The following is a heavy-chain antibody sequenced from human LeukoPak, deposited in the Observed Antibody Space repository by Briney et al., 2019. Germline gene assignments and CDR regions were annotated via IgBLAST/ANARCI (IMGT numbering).Heavy chain of an antibody. CDR2: IYYSGST. CDR3: ARGEQLETFYYYYYYMDV. Sequence: SETLSLTCTVSGGPISSYYWSWIRQPPGKGLEWIGYIYYSGSTNYNPSLKSRVTISVDTSKNQFSLKLSSVTAADTAVYYCARGEQLETFYYYYYYMDVWGKGTTVTVSS. D-gene: IGHD6-6*01. CDR1: GGPISSYY. V-gene: IGHV4-59*01. J-gene: IGHJ6*03.